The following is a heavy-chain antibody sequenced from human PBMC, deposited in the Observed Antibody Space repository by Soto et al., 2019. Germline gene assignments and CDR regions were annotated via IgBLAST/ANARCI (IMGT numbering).Heavy chain of an antibody. CDR1: RFTFSTYS. J-gene: IGHJ4*02. CDR3: ASAIWFGELLERPDY. V-gene: IGHV3-30-3*01. D-gene: IGHD3-10*01. Sequence: QVQLVESGGGVVQPGRSLRLSCAASRFTFSTYSMHWVRQAPGKGLEWVAMISYDGSNKYYADSVKGRFTISRDNSKNTRYLHMNSRRAEDTAGYHCASAIWFGELLERPDYWGQGTLVTVSS. CDR2: ISYDGSNK.